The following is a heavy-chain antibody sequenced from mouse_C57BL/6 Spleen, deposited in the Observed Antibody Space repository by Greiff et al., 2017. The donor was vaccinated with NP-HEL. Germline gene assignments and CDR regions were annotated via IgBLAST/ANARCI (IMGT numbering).Heavy chain of an antibody. D-gene: IGHD1-1*01. V-gene: IGHV1-19*01. J-gene: IGHJ2*01. CDR3: ARYSLITTVVATDY. CDR1: GYTFTDYY. CDR2: INPYNGGT. Sequence: EVQLQQSGPVLVKPGASVKMSCKASGYTFTDYYMNWVKQSHGKSLEWIGVINPYNGGTSYNQKFKGKATLTVDKSSSTAYMELNSLTSEDSAVYYCARYSLITTVVATDYWGQGTTLTVSS.